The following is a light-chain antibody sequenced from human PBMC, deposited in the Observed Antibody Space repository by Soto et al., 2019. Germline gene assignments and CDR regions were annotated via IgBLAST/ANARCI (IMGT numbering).Light chain of an antibody. V-gene: IGLV2-14*03. Sequence: QSALTQPASVSGSPGQSITISCTGTSSDVGGSKYVSWYQQHPGQAPKLMIYDVSNRPSGISDRFSGSKSGYTASLTISGLQTEDEADYYCSSYGGSSSALSDFGTGTKVTVL. CDR2: DVS. CDR3: SSYGGSSSALSD. J-gene: IGLJ1*01. CDR1: SSDVGGSKY.